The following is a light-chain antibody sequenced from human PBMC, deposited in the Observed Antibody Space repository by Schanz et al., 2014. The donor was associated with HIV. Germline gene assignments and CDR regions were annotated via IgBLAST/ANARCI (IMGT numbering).Light chain of an antibody. CDR3: SSYVDTYSVL. CDR1: NSDVGGYNF. CDR2: EVS. J-gene: IGLJ3*02. Sequence: QSVLTQPASLSGSPGQSITISCTEINSDVGGYNFVSWYQQHPGKAPKLMIYEVSKRPSGVPDRFSGSKSGNTASLTVSGLQPEDEAHYYCSSYVDTYSVLFGGGTKLTVL. V-gene: IGLV2-8*01.